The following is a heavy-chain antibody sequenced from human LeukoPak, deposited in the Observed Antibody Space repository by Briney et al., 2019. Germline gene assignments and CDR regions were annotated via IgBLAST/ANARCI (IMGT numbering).Heavy chain of an antibody. J-gene: IGHJ4*02. CDR3: ARDKGPYHSSGPDY. Sequence: SETLSLTCTVSGGSISSYYWSWIRQPAGKGLEWIGRIYTSGSTNYNPSLKSRVTISVDTSKNQFSLKLSSVTAADTAAYYCARDKGPYHSSGPDYWGQGTLVTVSS. D-gene: IGHD3-22*01. V-gene: IGHV4-4*07. CDR1: GGSISSYY. CDR2: IYTSGST.